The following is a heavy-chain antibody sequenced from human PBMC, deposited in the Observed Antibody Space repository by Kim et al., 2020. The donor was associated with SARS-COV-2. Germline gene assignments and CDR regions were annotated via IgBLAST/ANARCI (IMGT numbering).Heavy chain of an antibody. J-gene: IGHJ6*02. D-gene: IGHD6-19*01. CDR1: GGSVSSGSYY. V-gene: IGHV4-61*01. Sequence: SETLSLTCTVSGGSVSSGSYYWSWIRQPPGKGLEWIGYIYYSGSTNYNPSLKSRVTISVDTSKNQFSLKLSSVTAADTAVYYCARDRGFEWLVLDSYYGMDVWGQGTTVTVSS. CDR2: IYYSGST. CDR3: ARDRGFEWLVLDSYYGMDV.